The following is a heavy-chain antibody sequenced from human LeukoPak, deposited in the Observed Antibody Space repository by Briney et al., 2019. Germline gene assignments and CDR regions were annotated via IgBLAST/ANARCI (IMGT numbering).Heavy chain of an antibody. V-gene: IGHV3-23*01. Sequence: GGSLRLSCAAPGFTFNSYAMNWVRQAPGKGLEWVSAISGRGSSTYYADSVKGRFSLSRDNSKNTLYLQMNRLRAEDTAVYYCAKDSYGSYFVDWGQGTLVTVSS. CDR1: GFTFNSYA. J-gene: IGHJ4*02. D-gene: IGHD1-26*01. CDR2: ISGRGSST. CDR3: AKDSYGSYFVD.